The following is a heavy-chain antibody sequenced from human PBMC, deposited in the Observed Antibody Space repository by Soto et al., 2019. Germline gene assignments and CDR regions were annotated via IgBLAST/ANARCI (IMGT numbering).Heavy chain of an antibody. D-gene: IGHD4-17*01. CDR2: ISSSGSTK. J-gene: IGHJ2*01. Sequence: QVQLVESGGGVVQPGRSLRLSCAASGFTFSGYTMHWVRQAPGKGLEWVGVISSSGSTKYYADSVKGRFTISRDNSNNTRFLQMNSLRAEDTAVYYCAKDGGFDYGFWYFDIWGRGNLVTVSS. V-gene: IGHV3-30-3*01. CDR1: GFTFSGYT. CDR3: AKDGGFDYGFWYFDI.